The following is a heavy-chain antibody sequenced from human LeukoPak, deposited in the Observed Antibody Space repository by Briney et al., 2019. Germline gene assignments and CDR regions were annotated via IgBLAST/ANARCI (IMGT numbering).Heavy chain of an antibody. CDR1: GFTFSSYS. D-gene: IGHD3-16*01. Sequence: GGSLRLSCAASGFTFSSYSMIWVRQAPGKGLEWVSFISLASSYIYYADSVKGRFTISRDNANNSLSLQMNSQRADDTAVYYCARGLAVLTVDWYFDLWGRGTLVTVSS. J-gene: IGHJ2*01. CDR2: ISLASSYI. V-gene: IGHV3-21*01. CDR3: ARGLAVLTVDWYFDL.